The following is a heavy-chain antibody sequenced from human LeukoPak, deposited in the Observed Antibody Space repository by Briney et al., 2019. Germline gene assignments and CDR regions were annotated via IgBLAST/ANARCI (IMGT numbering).Heavy chain of an antibody. Sequence: ASVKVSCKASGYTFTTYYIHWVRQAPGQGLDWMAIINPTGGDTTYAQKFQGRVTLTSDTSTGTVYMELSSLRSDDTAVYYCARTGEGPDVYCSGRNCYTGMDVWGQGTTVTVSS. CDR3: ARTGEGPDVYCSGRNCYTGMDV. J-gene: IGHJ6*02. CDR2: INPTGGDT. V-gene: IGHV1-46*01. D-gene: IGHD2-15*01. CDR1: GYTFTTYY.